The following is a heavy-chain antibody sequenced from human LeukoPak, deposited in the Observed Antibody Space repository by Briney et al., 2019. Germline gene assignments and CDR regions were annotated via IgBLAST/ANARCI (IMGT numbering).Heavy chain of an antibody. V-gene: IGHV1-69*01. D-gene: IGHD3-9*01. J-gene: IGHJ5*02. CDR1: GGTFSSYG. Sequence: SVKVSCKASGGTFSSYGINWVRQAPGQGLEWMGGIIPIFGTANYAQKFQGRVTITADESTSTAYMEVSSLRSEDTAVYYCARGDDILTGPPEINCSDPWGQGTLVTVSS. CDR3: ARGDDILTGPPEINCSDP. CDR2: IIPIFGTA.